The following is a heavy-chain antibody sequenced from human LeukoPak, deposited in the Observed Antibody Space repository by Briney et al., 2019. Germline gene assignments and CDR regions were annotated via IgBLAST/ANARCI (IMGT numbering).Heavy chain of an antibody. CDR3: ALASGSYSYYYYGMDV. CDR2: IIPIFGTA. D-gene: IGHD1-26*01. V-gene: IGHV1-69*13. Sequence: SVKVSCKASGGTFSSYAISWVRQAPGQGLEWMGGIIPIFGTANYAQKFQGRVTITADESTSTAYMELSSLRSEDTAVYYCALASGSYSYYYYGMDVWSQGTTVTVSS. CDR1: GGTFSSYA. J-gene: IGHJ6*02.